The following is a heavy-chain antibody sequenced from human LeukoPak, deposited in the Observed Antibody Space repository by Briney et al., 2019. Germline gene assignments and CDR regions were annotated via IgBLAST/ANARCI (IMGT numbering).Heavy chain of an antibody. CDR1: GGSISSGSYY. J-gene: IGHJ4*02. Sequence: PSETLSLTCTVSGGSISSGSYYWSWIRQPAGKGLEWIGRIYTCGSTHYNPSLKSRVTISVDTSKNQFSLKLSSVTAADTAVYYCARGERSWFGGYFDYWGQGTLVTVSS. D-gene: IGHD3-10*01. CDR2: IYTCGST. V-gene: IGHV4-61*02. CDR3: ARGERSWFGGYFDY.